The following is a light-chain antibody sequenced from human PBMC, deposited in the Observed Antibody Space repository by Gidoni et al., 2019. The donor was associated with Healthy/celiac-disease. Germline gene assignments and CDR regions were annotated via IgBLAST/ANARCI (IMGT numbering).Light chain of an antibody. CDR3: QQYVRIPYT. CDR2: GAS. V-gene: IGKV3-20*01. J-gene: IGKJ2*01. CDR1: QSVGNS. Sequence: EIVLTQSPGTLPLSTGERASLSCRASQSVGNSLAWYQQKPGQAPRLLISGASSRATGIPDRFTGTESGTDFILAIDKLEPEDFAVYYCQQYVRIPYTFGQGTKVEIK.